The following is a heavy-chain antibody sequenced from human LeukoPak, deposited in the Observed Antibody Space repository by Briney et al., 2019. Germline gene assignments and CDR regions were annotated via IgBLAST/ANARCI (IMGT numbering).Heavy chain of an antibody. J-gene: IGHJ3*02. CDR1: GGSFSGYY. Sequence: PSETLSLTCAVYGGSFSGYYWSWIRQPPGKGLEWIGEINHSGSTNYNPSLKSRVTISVDTSKNQFSLKLSSVTAADTAVYYCARVERTYDAFDIWGQGTMVTVSS. CDR2: INHSGST. CDR3: ARVERTYDAFDI. V-gene: IGHV4-34*01.